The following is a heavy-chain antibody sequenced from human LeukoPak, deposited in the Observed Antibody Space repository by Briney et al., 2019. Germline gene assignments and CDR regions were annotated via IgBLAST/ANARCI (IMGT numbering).Heavy chain of an antibody. CDR2: IYYSGST. V-gene: IGHV4-61*01. CDR1: GGSISSGSYY. CDR3: ARIYGSGSYYLDY. Sequence: SETLSLTCTVSGGSISSGSYYWSWIRQPPGKGLEWIGYIYYSGSTNYNPSLKSRVTISVDTSKNQFSLKLSSVTAADTAVYYCARIYGSGSYYLDYWGQGTLVTVSS. D-gene: IGHD3-10*01. J-gene: IGHJ4*02.